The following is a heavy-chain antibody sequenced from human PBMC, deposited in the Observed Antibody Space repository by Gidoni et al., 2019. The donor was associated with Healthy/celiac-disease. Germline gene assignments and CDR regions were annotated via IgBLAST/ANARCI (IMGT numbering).Heavy chain of an antibody. J-gene: IGHJ6*02. CDR1: GFTFSSYS. D-gene: IGHD3-3*01. CDR2: ISSSSSYI. Sequence: EVQLVESGGGMVKPGGSLRLSCAASGFTFSSYSMNWVRQAPGTGLEWVSSISSSSSYIYYADSVKGRFTISRDNAKNSLYLQRNSLRAEDTAVYYCARVGVAYYGGLDVWGQGTTVTVSS. CDR3: ARVGVAYYGGLDV. V-gene: IGHV3-21*01.